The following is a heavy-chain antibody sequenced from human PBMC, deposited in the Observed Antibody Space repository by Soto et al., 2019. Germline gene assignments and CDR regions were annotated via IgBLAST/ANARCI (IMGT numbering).Heavy chain of an antibody. CDR3: ASESVRLLDYDFWSGYRYYFDY. CDR1: GGSISSYY. J-gene: IGHJ4*02. Sequence: QVQLQESGPGLVKPSETLSLTCTVSGGSISSYYWSWIRQPAGKGLEWIGRIYTSGSTNYNPSLQSRVTMSVDTSKNQFSLKLSSVTAADTAVYYCASESVRLLDYDFWSGYRYYFDYWGQGTLVTVSS. V-gene: IGHV4-4*07. D-gene: IGHD3-3*01. CDR2: IYTSGST.